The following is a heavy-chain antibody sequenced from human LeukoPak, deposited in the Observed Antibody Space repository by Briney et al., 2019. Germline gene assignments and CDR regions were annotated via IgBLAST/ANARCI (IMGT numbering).Heavy chain of an antibody. V-gene: IGHV4-59*01. CDR2: IYNNGRT. Sequence: SETLSLTCTVSGGSMSSYYWSWIRQPPGKGLEWIGYIYNNGRTNYNPSLKSRVTISVDTSKNRFSLRLTSVAAADTAVYYCARDPGSSGYWYFDLWGRGTLVTVSS. CDR3: ARDPGSSGYWYFDL. CDR1: GGSMSSYY. D-gene: IGHD6-19*01. J-gene: IGHJ2*01.